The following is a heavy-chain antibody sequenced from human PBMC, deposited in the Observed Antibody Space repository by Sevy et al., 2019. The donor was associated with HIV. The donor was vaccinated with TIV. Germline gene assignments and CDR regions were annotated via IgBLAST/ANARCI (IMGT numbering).Heavy chain of an antibody. CDR3: ASDRDGSGSSGGYGMDV. V-gene: IGHV3-21*01. Sequence: GGSLRLSCVASGFTFGTWSMNWVRQAPGKGLEWVSLISSSSNYIYYADSVKGRFTISRDNAKHSLYLQMNSLRAEDTAVYYCASDRDGSGSSGGYGMDVWGQGTTVTVSS. CDR2: ISSSSNYI. J-gene: IGHJ6*02. D-gene: IGHD3-10*01. CDR1: GFTFGTWS.